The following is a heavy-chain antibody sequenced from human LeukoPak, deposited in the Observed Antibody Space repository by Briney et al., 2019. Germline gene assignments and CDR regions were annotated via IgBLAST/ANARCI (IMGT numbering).Heavy chain of an antibody. J-gene: IGHJ4*02. V-gene: IGHV3-20*03. Sequence: GGSLRLSSAASGFTFHDYDLSGVRQAPGKGLEWVSGINWNGGSTGYADSVKGRFTISRDNAKNSLYLQMNSLRAEDTALYYCARVRYYDSSGYSTELFDYWGQGTLVTVSS. CDR1: GFTFHDYD. CDR3: ARVRYYDSSGYSTELFDY. D-gene: IGHD3-22*01. CDR2: INWNGGST.